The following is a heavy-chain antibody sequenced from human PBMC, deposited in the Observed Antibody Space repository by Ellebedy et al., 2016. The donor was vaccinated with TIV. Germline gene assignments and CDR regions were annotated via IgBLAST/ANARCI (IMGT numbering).Heavy chain of an antibody. J-gene: IGHJ4*02. D-gene: IGHD5-18*01. CDR3: ARGRYGAVDY. Sequence: AASVKVSCKASGYTFTNYEIHWVRQATGQGLEWMGWMNPNSGNTIYTQQYQGRVTMTRSTSITTAYMELSSLRSDDTAVYCCARGRYGAVDYWGQGTVVTVSS. CDR2: MNPNSGNT. CDR1: GYTFTNYE. V-gene: IGHV1-8*01.